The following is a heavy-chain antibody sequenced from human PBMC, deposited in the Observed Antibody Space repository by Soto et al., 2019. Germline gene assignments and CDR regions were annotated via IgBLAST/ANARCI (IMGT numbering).Heavy chain of an antibody. J-gene: IGHJ4*02. D-gene: IGHD1-26*01. Sequence: GGSLRLSCAASGFTFSTYNMNWVRQAPGKGLEWVSSINGRGNYIYYTDAVKGRFTISRDNAKTSLYLQMNSLRAEDTAVYYCAREDGIVGATSAFDYRGQGTLVTVSS. V-gene: IGHV3-21*01. CDR3: AREDGIVGATSAFDY. CDR2: INGRGNYI. CDR1: GFTFSTYN.